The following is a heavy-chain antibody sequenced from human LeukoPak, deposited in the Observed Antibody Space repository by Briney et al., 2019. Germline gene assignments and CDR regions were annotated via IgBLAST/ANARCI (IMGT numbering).Heavy chain of an antibody. CDR1: GGSISSGSYY. D-gene: IGHD3-3*01. CDR3: ARLQFLSGGYYAFDS. J-gene: IGHJ4*02. CDR2: IYTSGST. Sequence: PSETLSLTCTVSGGSISSGSYYWSWIRQPAGKGLEWIGRIYTSGSTNYNPSLKSRVTISVDTSKNQFSLRLSSVTAADTAVYYCARLQFLSGGYYAFDSWGQGSQVSVSS. V-gene: IGHV4-61*02.